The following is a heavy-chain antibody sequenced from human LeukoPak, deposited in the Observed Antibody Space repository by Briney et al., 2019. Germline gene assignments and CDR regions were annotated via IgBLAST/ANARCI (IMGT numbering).Heavy chain of an antibody. Sequence: PGGSLRLSCAASGFTFSSYEMNWVRQAPGKGLEWVSYISSSGSTIYYADSVKGRFTISRDNAKNSLYLQMNSLRAEDTAVYYCAAFSNRESGYDPYYYYGMDVWGKGTTVTVSS. CDR2: ISSSGSTI. V-gene: IGHV3-48*03. D-gene: IGHD5-12*01. CDR3: AAFSNRESGYDPYYYYGMDV. CDR1: GFTFSSYE. J-gene: IGHJ6*04.